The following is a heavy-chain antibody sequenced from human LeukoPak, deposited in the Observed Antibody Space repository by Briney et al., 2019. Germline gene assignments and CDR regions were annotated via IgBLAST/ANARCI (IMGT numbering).Heavy chain of an antibody. CDR2: IYSGGST. CDR1: GFTVSSNY. D-gene: IGHD3-22*01. Sequence: GGSLRLSCAASGFTVSSNYMSWVRQAPGKGLEWVSVIYSGGSTYYADSVKGRFTISRDNSKNTLYLQMNSLIAEDTAVYYCARDECIYTYCYDRTIPPGHFDNWGQGTLVTVSS. V-gene: IGHV3-53*01. CDR3: ARDECIYTYCYDRTIPPGHFDN. J-gene: IGHJ4*02.